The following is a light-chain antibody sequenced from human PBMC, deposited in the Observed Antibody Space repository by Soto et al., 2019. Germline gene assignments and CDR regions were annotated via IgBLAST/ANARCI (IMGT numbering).Light chain of an antibody. CDR2: GAS. CDR3: HQYDDWPPGYT. CDR1: QSINNN. Sequence: EIVMTQSPATLSVSPGDRATLSCRASQSINNNLAWYQQKPGQAPRILIHGASTRATGIPARFSGSGSGAEFTLTISSLQSEDFAVYYCHQYDDWPPGYTFGQGTKLEI. V-gene: IGKV3-15*01. J-gene: IGKJ2*01.